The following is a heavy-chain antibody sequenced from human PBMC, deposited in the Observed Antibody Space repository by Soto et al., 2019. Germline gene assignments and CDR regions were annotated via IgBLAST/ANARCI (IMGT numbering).Heavy chain of an antibody. V-gene: IGHV1-46*01. CDR1: GYTFTSYY. CDR2: INPSGGST. Sequence: QVQLVQSGAEVKKPGASVKVSCKASGYTFTSYYMHWVRQPPGQGLEWMGIINPSGGSTSYAQKFQGRVTMTRDTSTSTVYMELSSLRSEDTAVYYCARDRASGWGAFDIWGQGTMVTVSS. J-gene: IGHJ3*02. D-gene: IGHD1-26*01. CDR3: ARDRASGWGAFDI.